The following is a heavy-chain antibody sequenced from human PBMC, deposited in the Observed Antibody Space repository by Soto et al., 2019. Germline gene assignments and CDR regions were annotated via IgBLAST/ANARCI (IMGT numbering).Heavy chain of an antibody. CDR3: ARGGHPVLRYFGWLPPSDY. CDR1: DTSTRSGGYY. Sequence: SETMAVNSTVADTSTRSGGYYWSCIRRHPGKGLEWIAYIYYSGSTYYNPSLKSRVTISVDTSKNQFSLKLSSVTAADTAVYYCARGGHPVLRYFGWLPPSDYWGQGTLVTVSS. CDR2: IYYSGST. J-gene: IGHJ4*02. V-gene: IGHV4-31*03. D-gene: IGHD3-9*01.